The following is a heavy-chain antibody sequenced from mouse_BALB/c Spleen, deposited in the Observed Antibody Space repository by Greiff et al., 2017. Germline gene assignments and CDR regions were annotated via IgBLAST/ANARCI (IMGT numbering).Heavy chain of an antibody. CDR1: GYTFTSYT. D-gene: IGHD1-2*01. V-gene: IGHV1-4*02. J-gene: IGHJ4*01. CDR3: ARDSLLRLRYAMDY. Sequence: QVQLKQSAAELARPGASVKMSCKASGYTFTSYTMHWVKQRPGQGLEWIGYINPSSGYTEYNQKFKDKTTLTADKSSSTAYMQLSSLTSEDSAVYYCARDSLLRLRYAMDYWGQGTSVTVSS. CDR2: INPSSGYT.